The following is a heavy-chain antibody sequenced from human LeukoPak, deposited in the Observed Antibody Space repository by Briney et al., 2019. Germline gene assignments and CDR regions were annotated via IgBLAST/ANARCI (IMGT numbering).Heavy chain of an antibody. J-gene: IGHJ6*03. Sequence: SVKVSCKASGGTFSSYAISWVRQAPGQGLEWMGGIIPIFGTANYAQKFQGRVTITADESTSTAYMELSSLRSENTAVYYCARVASSSYYYYYYMDVWGKGTTVTVSS. CDR1: GGTFSSYA. CDR2: IIPIFGTA. CDR3: ARVASSSYYYYYYMDV. D-gene: IGHD6-6*01. V-gene: IGHV1-69*01.